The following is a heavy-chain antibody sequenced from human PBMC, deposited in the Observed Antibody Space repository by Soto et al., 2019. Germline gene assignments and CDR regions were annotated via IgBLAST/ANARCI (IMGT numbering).Heavy chain of an antibody. J-gene: IGHJ4*02. D-gene: IGHD1-26*01. CDR3: ARGATVVTPRRYYFDY. CDR2: IYYSGST. Sequence: TLSLTCTVSGGSISSGGYYWSWIRQHPGKGLEWIGYIYYSGSTYYNPSLKSRVTISVDTSKNQFSLKLSSVTAADTAVYYCARGATVVTPRRYYFDYWGQGTLVTVSS. V-gene: IGHV4-31*03. CDR1: GGSISSGGYY.